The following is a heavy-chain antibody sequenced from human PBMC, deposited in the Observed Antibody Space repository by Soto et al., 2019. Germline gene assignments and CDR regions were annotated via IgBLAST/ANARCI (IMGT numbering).Heavy chain of an antibody. CDR2: IHPSGQPI. CDR1: GFTFSSSE. Sequence: EVQLVESGGGLVQPGGSLRLSCAVSGFTFSSSEMYWVRQAPGKGLEWISYIHPSGQPIFYADSVKGRFTISRDNANNSLFQQMNSLRAEDTAVYYCARRASRWGQGTMVTVSS. D-gene: IGHD1-26*01. CDR3: ARRASR. J-gene: IGHJ3*01. V-gene: IGHV3-48*03.